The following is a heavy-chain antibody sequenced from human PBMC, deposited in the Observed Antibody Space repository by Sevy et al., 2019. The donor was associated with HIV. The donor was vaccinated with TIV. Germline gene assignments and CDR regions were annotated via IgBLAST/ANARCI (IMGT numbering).Heavy chain of an antibody. CDR2: IWSDGAYQ. V-gene: IGHV3-33*01. CDR1: GFTFSNYA. D-gene: IGHD3-16*01. Sequence: GGSLRLSCAATGFTFSNYAMHWVRQAPGKGMEWVAIIWSDGAYQYHGDSVKGRVTITRDNSKNTLYLQMNNVRVEDTAVYYCSRGGDYYDNAAYYALDSWGQGTLVTVSS. CDR3: SRGGDYYDNAAYYALDS. J-gene: IGHJ4*02.